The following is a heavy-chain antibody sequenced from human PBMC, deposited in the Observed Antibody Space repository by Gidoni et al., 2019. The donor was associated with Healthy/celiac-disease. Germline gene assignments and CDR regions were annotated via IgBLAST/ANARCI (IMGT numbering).Heavy chain of an antibody. Sequence: EVQLVEPGGGLVKPGGSLRLSGSASGLTFGSYSMNWVRQAPGKGLEWVSSISSSSSYIYYADSVKGRFTISRDNAKNSLYLQMNSLRAEDTAVYYCAREGGYSGSYLDPDYWGQGTLVTVSS. V-gene: IGHV3-21*01. CDR2: ISSSSSYI. CDR1: GLTFGSYS. J-gene: IGHJ4*02. CDR3: AREGGYSGSYLDPDY. D-gene: IGHD1-26*01.